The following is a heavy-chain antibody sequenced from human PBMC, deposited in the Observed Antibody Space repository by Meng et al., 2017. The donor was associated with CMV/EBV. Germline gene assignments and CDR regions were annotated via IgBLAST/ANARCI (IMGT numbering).Heavy chain of an antibody. CDR1: GFTFSSYE. J-gene: IGHJ6*02. Sequence: GESLKISCAASGFTFSSYEMNWVRQAPGKGLEWVSYISSSGSTIYYADSVKGRFTISRDNAKNSLYLQMNSLRAEDTAVYYCAREGGVATTDYSYYYGMDVWGQGTTVTVSS. CDR3: AREGGVATTDYSYYYGMDV. D-gene: IGHD5-12*01. CDR2: ISSSGSTI. V-gene: IGHV3-48*03.